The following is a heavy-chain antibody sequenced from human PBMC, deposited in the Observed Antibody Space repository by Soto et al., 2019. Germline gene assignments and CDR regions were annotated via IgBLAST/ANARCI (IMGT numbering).Heavy chain of an antibody. CDR3: ATDRRPNYYYGMDV. D-gene: IGHD6-25*01. CDR2: LSYDGSNK. J-gene: IGHJ6*02. Sequence: QVQLVESGGGVVQPGRSLRLSCAASGFTFSSYGMHWVRQAPGKGLEWVAVLSYDGSNKYYADSVKGRFTISRDNSKNTLYLQMNSLRAEDTAVYYCATDRRPNYYYGMDVWGQGTTVTVSS. CDR1: GFTFSSYG. V-gene: IGHV3-30*03.